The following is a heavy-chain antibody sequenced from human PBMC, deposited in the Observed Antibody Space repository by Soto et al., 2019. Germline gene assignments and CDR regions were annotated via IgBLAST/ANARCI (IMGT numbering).Heavy chain of an antibody. Sequence: QVQLQESGPGLVKPSETLSLTCTVSGGSISTYYWSWIRQPPGKGLEWIGYIYYSGSTNYNPSLKSRVTISVDTSKTQFSLKLSSVTAADTAVYYCARGRIFGVVITFDYWGQGTLVTVSS. CDR1: GGSISTYY. D-gene: IGHD3-3*01. V-gene: IGHV4-59*08. J-gene: IGHJ4*02. CDR3: ARGRIFGVVITFDY. CDR2: IYYSGST.